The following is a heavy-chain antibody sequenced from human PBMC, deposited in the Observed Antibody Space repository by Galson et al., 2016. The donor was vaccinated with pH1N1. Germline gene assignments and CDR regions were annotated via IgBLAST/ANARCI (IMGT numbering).Heavy chain of an antibody. CDR3: VRKAYGDALDM. CDR1: GFTFNEYG. CDR2: ILWNGSTR. J-gene: IGHJ3*02. D-gene: IGHD2-21*01. Sequence: LRLSCAASGFTFNEYGMTWVRQAPGQGLEWVSGILWNGSTREYADYVKGRFTISRDNAKKSLYWQMTSLRAEDTALYYCVRKAYGDALDMWGQGTRVTVSS. V-gene: IGHV3-20*04.